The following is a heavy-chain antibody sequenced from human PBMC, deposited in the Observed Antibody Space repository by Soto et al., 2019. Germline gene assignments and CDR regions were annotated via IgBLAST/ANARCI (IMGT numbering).Heavy chain of an antibody. D-gene: IGHD4-4*01. J-gene: IGHJ6*02. CDR3: ARDQVDYSNPLYYYGMDV. Sequence: QVQLVQSGAEVKKPGASVKVSCKASGYTFTSYGISWVRQAPGQGLEWMGWISAYNGNTNYAQKLQGRVTMTTDTSTRTAYMELRSLRSDDTAVYYCARDQVDYSNPLYYYGMDVWGQGTTVTVSS. V-gene: IGHV1-18*01. CDR1: GYTFTSYG. CDR2: ISAYNGNT.